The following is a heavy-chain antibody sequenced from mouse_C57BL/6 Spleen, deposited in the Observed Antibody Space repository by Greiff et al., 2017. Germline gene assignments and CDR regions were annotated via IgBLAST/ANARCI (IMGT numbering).Heavy chain of an antibody. CDR2: IYPGDGDT. CDR3: ARTTTGVGYAMDY. Sequence: QVQLQQPGPELVKPGASVKISCKASGYAFSSSWMNWVKQRPGKGLEWIGRIYPGDGDTNYNGKFKGKATLTADKSSSTAYRQLSSLTSEDSAVYFCARTTTGVGYAMDYWGQGTSVTVSS. V-gene: IGHV1-82*01. CDR1: GYAFSSSW. J-gene: IGHJ4*01. D-gene: IGHD1-1*01.